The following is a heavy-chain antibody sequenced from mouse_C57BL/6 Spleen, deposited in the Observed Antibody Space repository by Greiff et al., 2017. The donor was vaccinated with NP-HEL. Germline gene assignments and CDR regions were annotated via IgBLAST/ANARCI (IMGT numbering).Heavy chain of an antibody. Sequence: VQRVESGPGLVQPSQSLSITCTVSGFSLTSYGVHWVRQSPGKGLEWLGVIWSGGSTDYNAAFISRLSISKDNSKSQVFFKMNSLQADDTAIYYCARKNPYSNYLDYWGQGTTLTVSS. CDR3: ARKNPYSNYLDY. D-gene: IGHD2-5*01. V-gene: IGHV2-2*01. CDR2: IWSGGST. CDR1: GFSLTSYG. J-gene: IGHJ2*01.